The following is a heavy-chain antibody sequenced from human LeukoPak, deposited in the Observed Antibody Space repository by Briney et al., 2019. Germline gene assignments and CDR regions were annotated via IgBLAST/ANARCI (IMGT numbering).Heavy chain of an antibody. D-gene: IGHD1-7*01. CDR1: GLTFSSYS. Sequence: GGSLRLSCVVSGLTFSSYSMSWVRQAPGKGLEWVSGISASGGDTWYPDSVKGRFTISGDNAKNSLYLQMNSLRAEDTAVYYCARGTKNSDYYGMDVWGQGTTVTVSS. CDR2: ISASGGDT. V-gene: IGHV3-23*01. CDR3: ARGTKNSDYYGMDV. J-gene: IGHJ6*02.